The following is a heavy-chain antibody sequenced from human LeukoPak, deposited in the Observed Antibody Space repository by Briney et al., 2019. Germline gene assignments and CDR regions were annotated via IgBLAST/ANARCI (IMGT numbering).Heavy chain of an antibody. CDR2: INSDGSST. Sequence: GGSLRLSCAASGFTFSDYQMTLIRQAPGKGLVWVSRINSDGSSTSYADSVKGRFTISRDNAKNTLYLQMNSLRAEDTAVYYCARGPWGGSGFDYWGQGTLVTVSS. CDR1: GFTFSDYQ. CDR3: ARGPWGGSGFDY. D-gene: IGHD3-10*01. V-gene: IGHV3-74*01. J-gene: IGHJ4*02.